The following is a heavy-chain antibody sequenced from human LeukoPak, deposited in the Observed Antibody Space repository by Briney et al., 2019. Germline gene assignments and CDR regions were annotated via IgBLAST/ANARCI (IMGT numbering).Heavy chain of an antibody. CDR1: GYSFSSIW. J-gene: IGHJ4*02. V-gene: IGHV5-51*01. Sequence: GESLKISCKGSGYSFSSIWIGWVRQMPGKGLEWMGIIYPGDSDTRYSPSFQGQVTISADKSINTAYLQWSSLKASDTATYYCARHRPGYCNSTSCYYSYYFDYWGQGTLVAVSS. CDR2: IYPGDSDT. D-gene: IGHD2-2*01. CDR3: ARHRPGYCNSTSCYYSYYFDY.